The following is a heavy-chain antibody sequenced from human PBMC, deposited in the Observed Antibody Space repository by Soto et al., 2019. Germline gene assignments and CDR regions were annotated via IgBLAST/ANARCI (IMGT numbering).Heavy chain of an antibody. J-gene: IGHJ4*02. V-gene: IGHV1-69*13. CDR1: GGTFSSYA. CDR2: IIPIFGTA. Sequence: GASVKVSCKASGGTFSSYAISWVRQAPGLGLEWMGGIIPIFGTANYAQKFQGRVTITADESTSTAYMELSSLRSEDTAVYYCARGGTAMAPYDYWGQGTLVTVSS. CDR3: ARGGTAMAPYDY. D-gene: IGHD5-18*01.